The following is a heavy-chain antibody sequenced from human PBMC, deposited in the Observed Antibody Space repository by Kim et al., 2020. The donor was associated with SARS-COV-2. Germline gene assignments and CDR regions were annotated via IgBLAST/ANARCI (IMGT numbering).Heavy chain of an antibody. D-gene: IGHD6-13*01. CDR1: GFTFSSYG. J-gene: IGHJ4*02. V-gene: IGHV3-30*18. Sequence: GGSLRLSCAASGFTFSSYGMHWVRQAPGKGLEWVAVISYYGSNKYYADSVKGRFTISRDNSKNTLYLQMNSLRAEDTAVYYCAKVSHPGIAAEDYFDYWGQGTLVTVSS. CDR3: AKVSHPGIAAEDYFDY. CDR2: ISYYGSNK.